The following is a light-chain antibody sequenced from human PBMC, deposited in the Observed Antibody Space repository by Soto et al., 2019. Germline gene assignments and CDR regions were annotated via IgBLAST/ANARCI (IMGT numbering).Light chain of an antibody. V-gene: IGKV3-15*01. CDR2: GAF. J-gene: IGKJ1*01. Sequence: EILMTQSQVTLSVSPGERATLSCRASQSVSSNLAWYQQKPGQAPSLLIYGAFTRATGIPARFSVTGSGTEFTLTISSLQSEDFALYYCQQYNDWPLTFGQGTKVEI. CDR3: QQYNDWPLT. CDR1: QSVSSN.